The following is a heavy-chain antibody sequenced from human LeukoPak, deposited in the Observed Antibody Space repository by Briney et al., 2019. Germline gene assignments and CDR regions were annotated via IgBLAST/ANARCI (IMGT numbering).Heavy chain of an antibody. CDR2: ISSSGSTI. D-gene: IGHD2-15*01. CDR3: ARGRCSGGSCYLDY. V-gene: IGHV3-11*01. J-gene: IGHJ4*02. CDR1: GFTFSDDY. Sequence: GGSLRLSCAASGFTFSDDYMSWIRQAPGKGLEWGSYISSSGSTIYYADSVKGRFTISRDNARNSLYLQMNSLRAEDTAVYYCARGRCSGGSCYLDYWGQGTLVTVSS.